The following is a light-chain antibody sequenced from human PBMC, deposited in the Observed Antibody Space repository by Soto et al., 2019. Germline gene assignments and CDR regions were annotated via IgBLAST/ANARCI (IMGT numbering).Light chain of an antibody. CDR2: AAS. Sequence: DIQMTQSPSSLSASVGERVTITCRASQGISNYVAWYQQKPGKPPKLLIYAASTLQSGVPSRFSGSGSGTDFTLTINSLQPEDVATYSCQKYSSVPVFGPGTKVDIK. CDR1: QGISNY. V-gene: IGKV1-27*01. CDR3: QKYSSVPV. J-gene: IGKJ3*01.